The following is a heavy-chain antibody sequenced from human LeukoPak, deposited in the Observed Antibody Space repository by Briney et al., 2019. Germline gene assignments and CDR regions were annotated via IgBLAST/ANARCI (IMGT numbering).Heavy chain of an antibody. CDR2: ISYDGSNK. J-gene: IGHJ4*02. Sequence: GGSLRLSCAASGFTFSSYGMHWVRQAPGKGLEWVAVISYDGSNKYYADSVKGRFTISRDNSKNTLYLQMNSLRAEDTAVYYCATDSSSWSPGYWGQGTLVTVSS. V-gene: IGHV3-30*19. D-gene: IGHD6-13*01. CDR3: ATDSSSWSPGY. CDR1: GFTFSSYG.